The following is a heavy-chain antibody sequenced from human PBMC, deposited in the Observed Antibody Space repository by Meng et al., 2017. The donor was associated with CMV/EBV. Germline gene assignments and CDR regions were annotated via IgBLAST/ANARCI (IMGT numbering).Heavy chain of an antibody. CDR1: GFTFSSYG. CDR2: IKQDGREK. CDR3: ARLLYNWNDAGVDY. J-gene: IGHJ4*02. V-gene: IGHV3-7*01. Sequence: LTCAASGFTFSSYGMRWVRQAPGKGLEWVANIKQDGREKYYVDSVKGRFTISRDNAKNSLYLQMNSLRAEDTAVYYCARLLYNWNDAGVDYWGQGTLVTVSS. D-gene: IGHD1-20*01.